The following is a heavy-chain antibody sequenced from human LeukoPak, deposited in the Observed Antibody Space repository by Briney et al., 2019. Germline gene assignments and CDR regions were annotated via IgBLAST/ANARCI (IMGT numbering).Heavy chain of an antibody. V-gene: IGHV3-49*02. D-gene: IGHD6-19*01. J-gene: IGHJ4*02. Sequence: GRITISRDDSKSIAYLQMNSLKTEDTAVYYCTRAAGIAVAGPDYWGQGTLVTVSS. CDR3: TRAAGIAVAGPDY.